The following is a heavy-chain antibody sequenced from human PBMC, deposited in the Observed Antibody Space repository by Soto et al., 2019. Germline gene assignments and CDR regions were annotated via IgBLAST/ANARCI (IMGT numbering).Heavy chain of an antibody. D-gene: IGHD3-3*01. CDR1: GGSISSSNW. Sequence: PSETLSLTCAVSGGSISSSNWWSWVRQPPGKGLEWIGEIYHSGSTNYNPSLKSRVTISVDKSKNQFSLKLSSVTAADTAVYYCARDSVSEYYDFWSGSYGMDVWGQGTTVTVSS. V-gene: IGHV4-4*02. CDR2: IYHSGST. J-gene: IGHJ6*02. CDR3: ARDSVSEYYDFWSGSYGMDV.